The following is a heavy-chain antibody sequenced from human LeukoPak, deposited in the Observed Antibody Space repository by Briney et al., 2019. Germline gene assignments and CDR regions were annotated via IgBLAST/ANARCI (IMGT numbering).Heavy chain of an antibody. Sequence: SETLSLTCTVSGGSISSSSYYWGWIRQPPGKGLEWIGSIYYSGSTYYNPSLKGRVTISVDTSKNQFSLKLSSVTAADTAVYYCARRLTEYCTNGVCYWFDYWGQGTLVTVSS. V-gene: IGHV4-39*01. J-gene: IGHJ4*02. CDR2: IYYSGST. D-gene: IGHD2-8*01. CDR3: ARRLTEYCTNGVCYWFDY. CDR1: GGSISSSSYY.